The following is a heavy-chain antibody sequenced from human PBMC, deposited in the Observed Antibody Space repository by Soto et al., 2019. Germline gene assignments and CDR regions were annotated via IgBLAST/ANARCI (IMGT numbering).Heavy chain of an antibody. Sequence: GSLRLSCAASGFTFSSYAMSWVRQAPGKGLEWVSAISGSGGSTYYADSVKGRFTISRDNSKNTLYLQMNSLRAEDTAVYYCAKTSSYGKYFDYWGQGTLVTVSS. CDR3: AKTSSYGKYFDY. J-gene: IGHJ4*02. D-gene: IGHD3-16*01. CDR2: ISGSGGST. CDR1: GFTFSSYA. V-gene: IGHV3-23*01.